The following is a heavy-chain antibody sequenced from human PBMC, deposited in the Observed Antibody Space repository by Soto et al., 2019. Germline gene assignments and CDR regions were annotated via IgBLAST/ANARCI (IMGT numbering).Heavy chain of an antibody. D-gene: IGHD3-22*01. CDR1: GFSFSDYY. Sequence: QVQLVESGGGLVKPGGSLRLSCAASGFSFSDYYMTWIRQAPGKGLEWVSYIRDSGTTTYYADSVKGRFTISRDNSRNSLYLQMNSLRAEDTAVYCCAMYRRYYASSGYFWGQGTLVTVSS. V-gene: IGHV3-11*01. CDR3: AMYRRYYASSGYF. J-gene: IGHJ4*02. CDR2: IRDSGTTT.